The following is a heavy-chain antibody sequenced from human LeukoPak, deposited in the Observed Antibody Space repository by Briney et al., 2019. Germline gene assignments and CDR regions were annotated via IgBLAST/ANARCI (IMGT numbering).Heavy chain of an antibody. CDR3: AKGSPAGAVAPYYY. CDR2: ISGGAGST. V-gene: IGHV3-23*01. J-gene: IGHJ4*02. CDR1: AITFSTYA. Sequence: GSLRLSCAASAITFSTYAMSWVRQAPGKGLECVSVISGGAGSTYYADSVKGRFTISRDNSKNTLYLQMNSLRAEDTAVYYCAKGSPAGAVAPYYYWGQGTLVTVSS. D-gene: IGHD6-19*01.